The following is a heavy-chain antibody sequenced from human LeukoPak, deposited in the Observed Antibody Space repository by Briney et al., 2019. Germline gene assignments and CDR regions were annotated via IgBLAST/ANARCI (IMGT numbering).Heavy chain of an antibody. V-gene: IGHV3-33*01. CDR2: IWYDGSNK. J-gene: IGHJ4*02. Sequence: SGGSLRLSCAASGFTFSSYGMHWVRQAPGKGLEWVTVIWYDGSNKYYADSVKGRFTISRDNSKNTLYLQMNSLRAEDTAVYYCPTRPGVTTFHWGQGTLVTVSS. CDR1: GFTFSSYG. D-gene: IGHD4-17*01. CDR3: PTRPGVTTFH.